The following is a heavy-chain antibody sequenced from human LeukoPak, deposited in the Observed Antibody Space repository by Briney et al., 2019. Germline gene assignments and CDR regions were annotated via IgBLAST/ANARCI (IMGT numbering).Heavy chain of an antibody. CDR2: INTNTGNP. CDR1: GYTFTSYA. J-gene: IGHJ5*02. D-gene: IGHD2-2*01. V-gene: IGHV7-4-1*02. Sequence: ASVKVSCKASGYTFTSYAMNWVRQAPGQGLEWTGRINTNTGNPTYAQGFTGRFVFSLDTSVSTAYLQISSLKAEDTAVYYCARAPPHQLPFSEWFDPWGQGTLVTVSS. CDR3: ARAPPHQLPFSEWFDP.